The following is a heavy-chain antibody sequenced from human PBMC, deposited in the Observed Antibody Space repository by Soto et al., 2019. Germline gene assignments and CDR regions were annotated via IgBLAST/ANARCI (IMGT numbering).Heavy chain of an antibody. Sequence: VGSLRLSCAASGVTFSTYAMTWVRQTPGKGLEWVSSISASGANTYYGDSVKGRFTISRDNSKNTLFLQMSSPTAEDTALYYCAREGAYYDFWSGNGADYWGQGTLVTVSS. CDR1: GVTFSTYA. CDR2: ISASGANT. CDR3: AREGAYYDFWSGNGADY. D-gene: IGHD3-3*01. J-gene: IGHJ4*02. V-gene: IGHV3-23*01.